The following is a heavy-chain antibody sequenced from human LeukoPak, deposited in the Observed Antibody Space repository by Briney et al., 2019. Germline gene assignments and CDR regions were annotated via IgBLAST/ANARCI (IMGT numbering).Heavy chain of an antibody. V-gene: IGHV3-48*01. CDR1: GFTFSSYS. CDR3: ARDPREQQLVRHVYYYYMDV. D-gene: IGHD6-13*01. J-gene: IGHJ6*03. CDR2: IISSSSTI. Sequence: GGSLRLSCAASGFTFSSYSMNWVRQAPGKGLEWVSYIISSSSTIYYADSVKGRFTISRDNAKNSLYLQMNSRRAEETAVYYCARDPREQQLVRHVYYYYMDVWGKGTTVTVSS.